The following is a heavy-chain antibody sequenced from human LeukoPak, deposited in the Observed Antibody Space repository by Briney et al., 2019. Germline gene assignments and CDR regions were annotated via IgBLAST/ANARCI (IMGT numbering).Heavy chain of an antibody. Sequence: PGGSLRLSCAASGFTFSSYWMSWVRQAPGKGLEWVANIKQDGSEKYYVDSVKGRFTISRDNAKNSLYLQMNSLRAEDTAVYYCARGGTYYDFWSGYYHYFDYWGQGTLVTVSS. V-gene: IGHV3-7*01. CDR3: ARGGTYYDFWSGYYHYFDY. CDR2: IKQDGSEK. J-gene: IGHJ4*02. D-gene: IGHD3-3*01. CDR1: GFTFSSYW.